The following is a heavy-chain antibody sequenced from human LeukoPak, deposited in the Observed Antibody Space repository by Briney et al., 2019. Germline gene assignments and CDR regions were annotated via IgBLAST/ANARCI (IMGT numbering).Heavy chain of an antibody. CDR3: ARRYSSSWVIDY. J-gene: IGHJ4*02. V-gene: IGHV5-51*01. Sequence: GESLRISCKGSGYSFTTYWIGWVRQMPGKGLEWMGIIYPGDSDTRYTPSFQGQVTISADKSINTAYLQWSSLKASDTAMYYCARRYSSSWVIDYWGQGTQVTVSS. CDR2: IYPGDSDT. D-gene: IGHD6-13*01. CDR1: GYSFTTYW.